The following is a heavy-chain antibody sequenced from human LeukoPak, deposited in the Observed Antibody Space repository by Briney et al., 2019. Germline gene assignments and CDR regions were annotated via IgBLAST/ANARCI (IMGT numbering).Heavy chain of an antibody. CDR1: GFTFSTYS. CDR3: ARGGDGYNFMFDY. V-gene: IGHV3-48*01. D-gene: IGHD5-24*01. J-gene: IGHJ4*02. CDR2: ISSGSSTI. Sequence: PGGSLRLSCAASGFTFSTYSMNWVRQAPGKGLEWLSYISSGSSTIYYADSVKGRFTISRDNAKNSLYLQMNSLRPEDTAVYYCARGGDGYNFMFDYWGQGTLVTVSS.